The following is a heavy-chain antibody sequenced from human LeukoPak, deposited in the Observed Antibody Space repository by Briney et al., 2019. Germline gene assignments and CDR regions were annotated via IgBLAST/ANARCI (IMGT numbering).Heavy chain of an antibody. CDR3: TTGTGRSDFDY. CDR2: IKSKTDGGTR. Sequence: GGSLRLSCAASGFTFTNAWMSWVRQAPGKGLEWVGRIKSKTDGGTRDFAAPVKGRFTISRDDSKNTVCLQMNSLKTEDTAVYYCTTGTGRSDFDYWGRGTLVTVSS. J-gene: IGHJ4*02. V-gene: IGHV3-15*01. CDR1: GFTFTNAW. D-gene: IGHD3-10*01.